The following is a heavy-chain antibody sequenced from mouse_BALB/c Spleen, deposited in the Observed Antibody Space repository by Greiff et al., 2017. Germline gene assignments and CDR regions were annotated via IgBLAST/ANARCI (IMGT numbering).Heavy chain of an antibody. CDR2: IDPANGNT. D-gene: IGHD3-1*01. CDR3: ARVRVGYGGYFDY. CDR1: GFNIKDTY. J-gene: IGHJ2*01. Sequence: VQLQQSGAELVKPGASVKLSCTASGFNIKDTYMHWVKQRPEQGLEWLGRIDPANGNTKYDPKFQGKATITADTSSNTAYLQLSSLTSEDTAVYYWARVRVGYGGYFDYWGQGTTLTVSS. V-gene: IGHV14-3*02.